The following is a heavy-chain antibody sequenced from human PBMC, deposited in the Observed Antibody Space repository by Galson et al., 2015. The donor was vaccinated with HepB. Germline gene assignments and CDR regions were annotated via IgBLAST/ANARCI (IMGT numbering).Heavy chain of an antibody. D-gene: IGHD3-22*01. CDR1: GFSLSTNDMC. V-gene: IGHV2-70*11. CDR2: IDWDGDK. J-gene: IGHJ4*02. CDR3: ARIRYYYDTSGHRAYQVDY. Sequence: PALVKPTQTLPLTCTFSGFSLSTNDMCVSWIRQPPGKALEWLARIDWDGDKYYNTSLKTRLTISKDTSKNQVVLTMSNMDPVDTATYYCARIRYYYDTSGHRAYQVDYWSQGILVTVAS.